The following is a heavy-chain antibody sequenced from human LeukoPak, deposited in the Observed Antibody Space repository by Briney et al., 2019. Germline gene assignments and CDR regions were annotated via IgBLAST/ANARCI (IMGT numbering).Heavy chain of an antibody. CDR2: IIPIFGTA. D-gene: IGHD3-22*01. CDR3: ARENYYDSSGYYLDY. V-gene: IGHV1-69*05. J-gene: IGHJ4*02. CDR1: GGTFSSYA. Sequence: SVKVSCKASGGTFSSYAISWVRQAPGQGLEWVGRIIPIFGTANYAQKFQGRVTITTDESTSTAYMELSSLRSEDTAVYYCARENYYDSSGYYLDYWGQGTLVTVSS.